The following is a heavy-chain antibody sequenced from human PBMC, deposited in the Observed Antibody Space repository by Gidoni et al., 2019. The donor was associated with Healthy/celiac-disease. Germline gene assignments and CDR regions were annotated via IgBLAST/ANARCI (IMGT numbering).Heavy chain of an antibody. Sequence: QVQLQESGPGLVKPSETLSLTCTVSGGSISSYYWSWIRQPPGKGLEWIGYIYYSGSTNYNPSLKSRVTISVDTSKNQFSLKLSSVTAADTAVYYCARRGGGGAFDIWGQGTMVTVSS. CDR3: ARRGGGGAFDI. D-gene: IGHD2-15*01. V-gene: IGHV4-59*08. J-gene: IGHJ3*02. CDR1: GGSISSYY. CDR2: IYYSGST.